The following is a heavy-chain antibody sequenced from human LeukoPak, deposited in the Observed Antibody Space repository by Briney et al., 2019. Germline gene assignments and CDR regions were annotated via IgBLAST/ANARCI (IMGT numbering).Heavy chain of an antibody. Sequence: KSGGSLRLSCAASGFTFSCYSMNWVRQAPGKGLEWVSSISSSSSYIHYADSVKGRFAISRDNAKNSLYLQMNSLRAEDTAVYYCARGLYYGSGSYSSFDYWAREPWSPSPQ. CDR3: ARGLYYGSGSYSSFDY. J-gene: IGHJ4*02. CDR2: ISSSSSYI. D-gene: IGHD3-10*01. CDR1: GFTFSCYS. V-gene: IGHV3-21*01.